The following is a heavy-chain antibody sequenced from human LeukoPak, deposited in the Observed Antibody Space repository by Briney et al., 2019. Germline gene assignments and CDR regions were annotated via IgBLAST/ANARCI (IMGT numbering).Heavy chain of an antibody. CDR3: ARGRRIAVAGSVWFDP. CDR2: INPNSGGT. V-gene: IGHV1-2*02. CDR1: GYTFTGYY. J-gene: IGHJ5*02. D-gene: IGHD6-19*01. Sequence: ASVKVYCKASGYTFTGYYMHWVRQAPGQGLEWMGWINPNSGGTNYAQKFQGRVTMTRDTSISTAYMELSRLRSDDTAVYYCARGRRIAVAGSVWFDPWGQGTLVTVSS.